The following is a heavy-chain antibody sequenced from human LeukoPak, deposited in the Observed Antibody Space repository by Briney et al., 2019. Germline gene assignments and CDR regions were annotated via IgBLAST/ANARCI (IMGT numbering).Heavy chain of an antibody. D-gene: IGHD2-2*01. CDR1: GSIFTSYW. V-gene: IGHV5-51*01. Sequence: GASLKISWKGSGSIFTSYWIGWVRQLPGKGLEWMGIIYPGDYDTRYSPSFQGQVTISADKSSSTAYLQWSSLKASDTAMYYCARPDCSSTSCYSYYFYYWGQGTLVTVSS. J-gene: IGHJ4*02. CDR3: ARPDCSSTSCYSYYFYY. CDR2: IYPGDYDT.